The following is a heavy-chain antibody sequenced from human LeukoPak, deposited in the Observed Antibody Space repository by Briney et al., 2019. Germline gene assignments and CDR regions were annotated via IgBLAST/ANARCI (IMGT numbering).Heavy chain of an antibody. CDR2: IYYSGST. CDR1: GGSISSYY. D-gene: IGHD6-19*01. V-gene: IGHV4-59*08. CDR3: ASSGYSSGGGWFDP. Sequence: SATLSLTCTVSGGSISSYYWSWLRPPPGKGLEWIGYIYYSGSTNYNPSLKSRVTISVDTSKNQFSLKLSSVTAADTAVYYCASSGYSSGGGWFDPWGQGTLVTVSS. J-gene: IGHJ5*02.